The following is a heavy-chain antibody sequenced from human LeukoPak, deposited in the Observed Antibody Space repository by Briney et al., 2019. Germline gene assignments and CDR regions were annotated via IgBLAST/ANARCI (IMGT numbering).Heavy chain of an antibody. CDR3: TRDRAGTQSWVEFDL. J-gene: IGHJ5*02. Sequence: GGSLRLSCAASGFSVSSTYMSWVRQAPGKELEWVSLIYTSGSTFYADSVMGRFTISRDNSKNTLFLQMNSLRAEDSAVYYCTRDRAGTQSWVEFDLWGQGTLVTVSS. CDR2: IYTSGST. V-gene: IGHV3-66*03. CDR1: GFSVSSTY. D-gene: IGHD3-10*01.